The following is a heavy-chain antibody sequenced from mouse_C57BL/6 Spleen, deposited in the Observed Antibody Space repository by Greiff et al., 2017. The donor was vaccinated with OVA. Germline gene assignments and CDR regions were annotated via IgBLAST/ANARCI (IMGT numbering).Heavy chain of an antibody. CDR2: IDPSDSYT. CDR1: GYTFTSYW. V-gene: IGHV1-69*01. Sequence: VKLQQPGAELVMPGASVKLSCKASGYTFTSYWMHWVKQRPGQGLEWIGEIDPSDSYTNYNQKFKGKSTLTVDKSSSTAYMQLSSLTSEDSAVYYCARIPPYYGSPYAMDYWGQGTSVTVSS. J-gene: IGHJ4*01. D-gene: IGHD1-1*01. CDR3: ARIPPYYGSPYAMDY.